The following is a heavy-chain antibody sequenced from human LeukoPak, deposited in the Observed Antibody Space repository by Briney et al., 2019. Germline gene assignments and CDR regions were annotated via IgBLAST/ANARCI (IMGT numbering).Heavy chain of an antibody. CDR2: TYYTSRWNV. Sequence: SQTLSLTCAISGDSVSSKSATWNWIRQSPSRGLEWLGRTYYTSRWNVDYAVSVKSRITINPDTSRNQFSLQLNSVTPEDTAVYCCAREGWFGEPPSHWFDPWGQGTLVTVSS. CDR1: GDSVSSKSAT. J-gene: IGHJ5*02. V-gene: IGHV6-1*01. D-gene: IGHD3-10*01. CDR3: AREGWFGEPPSHWFDP.